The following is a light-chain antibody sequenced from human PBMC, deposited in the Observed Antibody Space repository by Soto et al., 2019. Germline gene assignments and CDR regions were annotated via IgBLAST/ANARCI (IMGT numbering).Light chain of an antibody. V-gene: IGKV2-28*01. J-gene: IGKJ1*01. CDR2: SSS. CDR3: KQALEIPWT. Sequence: EIVMTQSPLSLPVKPGDSAYISCRSSQSLVYRNGYTYLNWYLQRPGQSPQLLIYSSSNRSSGVPDRVSGSGSGTDFTLRISRVEADDVGVYYCKQALEIPWTFGQGTKVEIK. CDR1: QSLVYRNGYTY.